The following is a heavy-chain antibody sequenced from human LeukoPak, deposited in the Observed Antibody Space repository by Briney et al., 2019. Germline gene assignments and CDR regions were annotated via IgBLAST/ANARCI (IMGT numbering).Heavy chain of an antibody. CDR1: GYTFTGYY. Sequence: ASVKVSCKASGYTFTGYYMHWVRQAPGQGLEWMGWINPNSGGTNYAQKFQGRVTMTRDTSISTDYMELSRLRSDDTAVYYCAREGTQPIAAADPNWFDPWGQGTLVTVSS. CDR3: AREGTQPIAAADPNWFDP. J-gene: IGHJ5*02. V-gene: IGHV1-2*02. CDR2: INPNSGGT. D-gene: IGHD6-13*01.